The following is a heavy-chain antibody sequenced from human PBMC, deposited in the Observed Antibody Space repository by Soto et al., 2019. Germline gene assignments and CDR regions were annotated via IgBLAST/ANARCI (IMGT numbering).Heavy chain of an antibody. Sequence: SETLSLTCTVSGGSISSYYWSWIRQPPGKGLEWIGYIYYSGSTNYNPSLESRVTISVDTSKNQFSLKLSSVTAADTAVYYCARVWSYYDILTGYPSYYYYYMDVWGKGTPVTVSS. CDR1: GGSISSYY. CDR3: ARVWSYYDILTGYPSYYYYYMDV. J-gene: IGHJ6*03. CDR2: IYYSGST. D-gene: IGHD3-9*01. V-gene: IGHV4-59*01.